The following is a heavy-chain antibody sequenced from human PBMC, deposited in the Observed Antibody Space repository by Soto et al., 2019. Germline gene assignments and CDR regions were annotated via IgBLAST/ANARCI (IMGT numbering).Heavy chain of an antibody. J-gene: IGHJ3*02. V-gene: IGHV5-51*01. CDR1: GYSFTSYW. CDR2: IYPGDSDS. Sequence: PGESLKISCKGSGYSFTSYWIGWVRQMPGKGLEWMGIIYPGDSDSRYSPSFQGQVSISVDKSISTAYLQWSSLKASDTAMYYCARGLVDTASTNGFDIWGQGTMVTVSS. D-gene: IGHD5-18*01. CDR3: ARGLVDTASTNGFDI.